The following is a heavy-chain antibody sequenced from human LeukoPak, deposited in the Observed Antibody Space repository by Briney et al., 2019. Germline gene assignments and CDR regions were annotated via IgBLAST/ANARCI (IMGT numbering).Heavy chain of an antibody. V-gene: IGHV4-4*07. CDR1: NGSISSYY. CDR3: ARGDRAVAGAWGWFDP. CDR2: IHASGST. Sequence: SETLSLTCTVSNGSISSYYWSWIRQPAGKGLEWIGRIHASGSTNYNPSLESRVTMSVDTPKNQFSLKLSSVTAADTAIYFCARGDRAVAGAWGWFDPWGQGTLVTVSS. J-gene: IGHJ5*02. D-gene: IGHD6-19*01.